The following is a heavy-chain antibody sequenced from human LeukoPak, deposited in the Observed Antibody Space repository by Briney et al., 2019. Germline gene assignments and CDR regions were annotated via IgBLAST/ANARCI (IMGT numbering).Heavy chain of an antibody. CDR3: ARHAAYYYDSSGYGNNYFDY. D-gene: IGHD3-22*01. CDR2: IYPGDSDT. CDR1: GYSFTSYW. J-gene: IGHJ4*02. V-gene: IGHV5-51*01. Sequence: GESLQISCKGSGYSFTSYWIGWVRQMPGKGLEWMGIIYPGDSDTRYSPSFQGQVTISADKSISTAYLQWSSLKASDTAMYYCARHAAYYYDSSGYGNNYFDYWGQGTLVTVSS.